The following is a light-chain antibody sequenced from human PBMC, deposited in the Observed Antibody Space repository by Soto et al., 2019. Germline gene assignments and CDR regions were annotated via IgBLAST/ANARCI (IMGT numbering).Light chain of an antibody. CDR3: QQYNNWWT. V-gene: IGKV3-15*01. J-gene: IGKJ1*01. Sequence: EIVMTQSPVTLSVSPGERATLSCMAGQSVSSNLAWYQQKPGQAPRLLIYGASTRATGIPARFTGSGSGTEFTLTISSLQFDDSAVYYCQQYNNWWTFGQGTKVEIK. CDR1: QSVSSN. CDR2: GAS.